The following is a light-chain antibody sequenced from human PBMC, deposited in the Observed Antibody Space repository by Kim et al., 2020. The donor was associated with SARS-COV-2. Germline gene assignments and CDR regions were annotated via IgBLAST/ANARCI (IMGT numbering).Light chain of an antibody. CDR2: DVS. Sequence: GQSLTISCTGTSSDVGGYNYVSWYQQHPGRAPKFMIYDVSKRPSGISNRFSGSKSGNTASLTISGLQAEDEADYYCTSYTRSDTWVFGGGTQLTVL. CDR1: SSDVGGYNY. J-gene: IGLJ3*02. CDR3: TSYTRSDTWV. V-gene: IGLV2-14*03.